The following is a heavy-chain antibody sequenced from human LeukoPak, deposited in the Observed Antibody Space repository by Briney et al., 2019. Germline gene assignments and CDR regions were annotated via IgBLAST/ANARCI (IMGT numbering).Heavy chain of an antibody. Sequence: SETLSLTCTVSDDSITIYYWTWIRQPPGKGLEWIGSIYYSGSTYYNPSLKSRVTISVDTSKNQFSLKLSSVTAADTAVYYCARRGYYYELADYWGQGTLVTVSS. D-gene: IGHD3-22*01. V-gene: IGHV4-59*05. J-gene: IGHJ4*02. CDR3: ARRGYYYELADY. CDR1: DDSITIYY. CDR2: IYYSGST.